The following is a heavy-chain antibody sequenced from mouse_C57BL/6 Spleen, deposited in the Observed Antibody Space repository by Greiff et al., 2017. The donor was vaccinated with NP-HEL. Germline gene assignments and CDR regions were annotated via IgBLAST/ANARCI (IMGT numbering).Heavy chain of an antibody. V-gene: IGHV5-17*01. CDR3: ARNYGSSYGFAY. Sequence: VQLQQSGGGLVKPGGSLKLSCAASGFTFSDYGMHWVRQAPEKGLEWVAYISSGSSTIYYADTVKGRFTISRDNAKNTLFLQMTSLRSEDTAMYYCARNYGSSYGFAYWGQGTLVTVSA. CDR2: ISSGSSTI. D-gene: IGHD1-1*01. CDR1: GFTFSDYG. J-gene: IGHJ3*01.